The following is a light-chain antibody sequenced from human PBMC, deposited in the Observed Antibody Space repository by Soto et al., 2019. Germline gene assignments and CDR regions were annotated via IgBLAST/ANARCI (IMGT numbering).Light chain of an antibody. CDR3: QQSYSTPPWT. V-gene: IGKV1-39*01. CDR1: QSISSY. CDR2: KAS. Sequence: DIQMTQSPSSLSASVGDRVTITCRASQSISSYLNWYQQKPGKAPKLLIYKASTLESGVPSRFSGSGSGTEFTLTINSLQPEDFATYYCQQSYSTPPWTFGQGTKVDI. J-gene: IGKJ1*01.